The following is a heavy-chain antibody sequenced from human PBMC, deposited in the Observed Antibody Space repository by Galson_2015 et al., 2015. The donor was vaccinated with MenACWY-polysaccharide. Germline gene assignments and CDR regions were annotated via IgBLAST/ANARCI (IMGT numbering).Heavy chain of an antibody. CDR2: TYYRSKWSN. J-gene: IGHJ4*02. V-gene: IGHV6-1*01. Sequence: CAISGDSVSSNSAALNWVRQSPSRGLEWLGRTYYRSKWSNNYAVSLRSRININADTSKNQFSLQLNSMTHEDTAVYYCARDMNGYVVLDYWGQGTLVTVSS. CDR3: ARDMNGYVVLDY. CDR1: GDSVSSNSAA. D-gene: IGHD2-21*01.